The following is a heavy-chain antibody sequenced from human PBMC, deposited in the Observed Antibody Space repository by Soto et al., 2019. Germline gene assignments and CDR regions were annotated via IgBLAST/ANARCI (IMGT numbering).Heavy chain of an antibody. CDR2: ISPLKGNT. CDR3: ARSGEHPFDY. J-gene: IGHJ4*02. CDR1: GYTFTNYV. D-gene: IGHD5-12*01. V-gene: IGHV1-18*01. Sequence: ASVKVSCKASGYTFTNYVIHWIRQAPGQGLEWMAWISPLKGNTNYAQKVQGRVTVTTDTSTNTVYMHLSGLRSDDTALYVCARSGEHPFDYWGQGSLVTVSS.